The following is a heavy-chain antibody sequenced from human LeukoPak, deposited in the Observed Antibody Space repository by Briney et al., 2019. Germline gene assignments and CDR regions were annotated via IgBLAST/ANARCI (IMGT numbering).Heavy chain of an antibody. CDR2: INPNSGGT. CDR1: GYTFTGYY. V-gene: IGHV1-2*02. Sequence: GASVKVSCKASGYTFTGYYMHWVRQAPGQGLEWMGWINPNSGGTNYAQKFQGRVTMTRDTSISTAYMELSRLRSDDTAVYYCAREVPSRDFWSGYSPFDYWGQGTLVTVSS. CDR3: AREVPSRDFWSGYSPFDY. J-gene: IGHJ4*02. D-gene: IGHD3-3*01.